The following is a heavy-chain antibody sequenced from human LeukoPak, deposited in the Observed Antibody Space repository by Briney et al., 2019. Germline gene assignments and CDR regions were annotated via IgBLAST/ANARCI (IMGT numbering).Heavy chain of an antibody. Sequence: PSETLSLTCTVSGGSISSGGYYWSWIRQPPGKGLEWIGYIYHSGSTYYNPSLKSRVTISVDRSKNQFSLKLGSVTAADTAVYYCARDYGSGYDSLFHFDYWGQGTLVTVSS. V-gene: IGHV4-30-2*01. J-gene: IGHJ4*02. D-gene: IGHD5-12*01. CDR3: ARDYGSGYDSLFHFDY. CDR1: GGSISSGGYY. CDR2: IYHSGST.